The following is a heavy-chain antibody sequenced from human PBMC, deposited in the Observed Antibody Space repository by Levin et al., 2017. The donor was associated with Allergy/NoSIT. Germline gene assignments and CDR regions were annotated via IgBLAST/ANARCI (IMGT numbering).Heavy chain of an antibody. CDR3: AKAPLQAMVRGVSPPDY. CDR2: ISYDGSNK. V-gene: IGHV3-30-3*01. Sequence: GGSLRLSCAASGFTFSSYAMHWVRQAPGKGLEWVAVISYDGSNKYYADSVKGRFTISRDNSKNTLYLQMNSLRAEDTAVYYCAKAPLQAMVRGVSPPDYWGQGTLVTVSS. CDR1: GFTFSSYA. J-gene: IGHJ4*02. D-gene: IGHD3-10*01.